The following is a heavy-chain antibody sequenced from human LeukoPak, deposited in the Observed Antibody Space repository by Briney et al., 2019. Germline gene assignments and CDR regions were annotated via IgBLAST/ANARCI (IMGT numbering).Heavy chain of an antibody. J-gene: IGHJ6*02. V-gene: IGHV3-30*02. Sequence: PGGSLRLSCAASGFTFSSYGMHWVRQAPGKRLEWVAFIRYDGSNKYYADSVKGRFTISRDNSKNTLYLQMNSLRAEDTAVYYCAKDQSSYYDILTGYWYYYYYYGMDVWGQGTTVTVSS. CDR1: GFTFSSYG. CDR3: AKDQSSYYDILTGYWYYYYYYGMDV. D-gene: IGHD3-9*01. CDR2: IRYDGSNK.